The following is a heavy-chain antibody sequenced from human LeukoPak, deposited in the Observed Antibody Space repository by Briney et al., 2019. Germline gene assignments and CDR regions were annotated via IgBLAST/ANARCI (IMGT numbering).Heavy chain of an antibody. CDR1: GFSFTSYS. V-gene: IGHV3-30*02. CDR3: AKGGFGSWYDYYYYMDV. J-gene: IGHJ6*03. CDR2: IRYDGSNK. D-gene: IGHD6-13*01. Sequence: PGGSLRLSCAASGFSFTSYSFNWVRQAPGKGLEWVAFIRYDGSNKYYADSVKGRFTISRDNSKNTLYVQMNSLRPEDTAVYFCAKGGFGSWYDYYYYMDVWGKGTTVTISS.